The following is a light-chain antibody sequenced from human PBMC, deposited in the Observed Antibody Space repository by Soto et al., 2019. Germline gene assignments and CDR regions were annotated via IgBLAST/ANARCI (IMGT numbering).Light chain of an antibody. Sequence: QSALTQPPSVSGSPGQSVTISCTGTSSDVGSYNRVSWYQQPPGTAPKLMIYEVSNRPSGVPDRFSGSKSGNTASLTISGLQAEDEADYYCSSYTSSITPVFGGGTKLTVL. V-gene: IGLV2-18*02. CDR1: SSDVGSYNR. CDR3: SSYTSSITPV. J-gene: IGLJ2*01. CDR2: EVS.